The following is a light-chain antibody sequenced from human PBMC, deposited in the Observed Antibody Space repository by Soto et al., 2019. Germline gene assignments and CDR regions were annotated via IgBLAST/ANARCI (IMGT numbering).Light chain of an antibody. J-gene: IGKJ2*01. V-gene: IGKV3-20*01. CDR3: QQYGTTPYT. Sequence: EIVLTQSPGTLSLSPGERATLSCRASQSVSSSYLAWYQQKPGQAPRLLIFGASRRATGIPERFSGSGSGTDFTLTISRLEPEKIAVYYCQQYGTTPYTFGQGTKLEIK. CDR2: GAS. CDR1: QSVSSSY.